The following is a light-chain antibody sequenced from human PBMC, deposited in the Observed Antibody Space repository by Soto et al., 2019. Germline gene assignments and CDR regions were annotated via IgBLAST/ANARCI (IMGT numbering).Light chain of an antibody. J-gene: IGKJ4*01. V-gene: IGKV3-20*01. CDR3: QQYNSWPVT. Sequence: EIVLTQSPGTLSLSPGERATLSCRASQSVSSTYLAWYQQKPGQAPRLLIYGASIRATGVPDRFSGSGSGTDFTLTISRLEPEDFAVYYCQQYNSWPVTFGGGTKVEIK. CDR1: QSVSSTY. CDR2: GAS.